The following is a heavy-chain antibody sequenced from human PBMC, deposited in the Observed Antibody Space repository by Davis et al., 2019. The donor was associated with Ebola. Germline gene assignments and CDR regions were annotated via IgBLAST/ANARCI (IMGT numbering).Heavy chain of an antibody. D-gene: IGHD3-10*01. CDR1: GFTFSSFP. CDR2: IRYDASIE. CDR3: ARDRGGFHAFDI. Sequence: GESLKISCAASGFTFSSFPMSWVRQAPGKGLEWVAFIRYDASIEYYADSVKGRLTISRDNSKNTLYLEMNSLRAEDTAVYYCARDRGGFHAFDIWGQGTVLTVSS. V-gene: IGHV3-30*02. J-gene: IGHJ3*02.